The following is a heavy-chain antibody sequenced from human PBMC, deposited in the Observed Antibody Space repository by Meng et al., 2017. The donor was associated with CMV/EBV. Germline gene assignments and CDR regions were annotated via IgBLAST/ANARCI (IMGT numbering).Heavy chain of an antibody. V-gene: IGHV3-23*01. J-gene: IGHJ5*02. CDR2: ISGSGGST. CDR1: GFTFSSYA. Sequence: GESLKISCAASGFTFSSYAMSWVRQAPGKGLEWVSAISGSGGSTYYADSVKGRFTISRDNSKNTLYLQMNSLRAEDTAVYYCAKEGLEYLAAGYNWFDPWGQGTLVTVPS. CDR3: AKEGLEYLAAGYNWFDP. D-gene: IGHD6-13*01.